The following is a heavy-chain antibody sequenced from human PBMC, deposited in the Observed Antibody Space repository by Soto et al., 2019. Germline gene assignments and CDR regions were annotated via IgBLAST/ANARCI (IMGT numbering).Heavy chain of an antibody. J-gene: IGHJ4*02. Sequence: QVQLVQSGPEVKKPGASVKVSCKASGYSFTSYAFHWVRQAPGQGLEWMAWINSVNGNTKYSQKFQGRLNITRDTSANTAYMELSSLTSEDTAVYYCAGRDDLDYWGQGTLVTVSS. CDR2: INSVNGNT. V-gene: IGHV1-3*01. D-gene: IGHD1-1*01. CDR1: GYSFTSYA. CDR3: AGRDDLDY.